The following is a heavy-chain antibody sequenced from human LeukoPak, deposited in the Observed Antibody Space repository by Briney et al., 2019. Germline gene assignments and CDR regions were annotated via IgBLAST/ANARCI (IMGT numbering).Heavy chain of an antibody. J-gene: IGHJ5*02. CDR2: IYYSGST. CDR3: ARGFCSSTSCFGGWFDP. V-gene: IGHV4-59*01. D-gene: IGHD2-2*01. Sequence: SETLSLTCTVSGGSIRSYYWSWIRQPPGKGLEWIGYIYYSGSTNYNPSLKSRVTISVDTSKNQFSLKLSSVTAADTAVYYCARGFCSSTSCFGGWFDPWGQGTLVTVSS. CDR1: GGSIRSYY.